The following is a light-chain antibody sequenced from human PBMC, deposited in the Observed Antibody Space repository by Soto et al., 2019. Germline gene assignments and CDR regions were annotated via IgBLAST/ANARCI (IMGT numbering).Light chain of an antibody. V-gene: IGKV3-20*01. CDR1: QSVSSNS. CDR3: QYYGGSSRT. Sequence: IVLTQSPGTLSLSPGERATLSCRASQSVSSNSIAWYRQKPGQAPRLVMYGGFSRPTVIPDGSSGSGAGTDFTLTISRLEPEDFALYYCQYYGGSSRTFGQGTKVEIK. CDR2: GGF. J-gene: IGKJ1*01.